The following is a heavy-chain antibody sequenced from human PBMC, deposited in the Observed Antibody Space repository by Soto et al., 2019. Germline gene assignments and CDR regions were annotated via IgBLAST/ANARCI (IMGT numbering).Heavy chain of an antibody. Sequence: QVQLVQSGSEVKKPGASVNVSCKAFGYTFTSYGFRWVRQVPGQGLEWLGWISAFNGDTQYAQTMKGRLTVTTDPSTSTVHMQLRSLTTADTAVYYCTREAGWQRMVPYDWGQGTLVSVS. CDR2: ISAFNGDT. V-gene: IGHV1-18*04. J-gene: IGHJ4*02. CDR1: GYTFTSYG. CDR3: TREAGWQRMVPYD. D-gene: IGHD6-25*01.